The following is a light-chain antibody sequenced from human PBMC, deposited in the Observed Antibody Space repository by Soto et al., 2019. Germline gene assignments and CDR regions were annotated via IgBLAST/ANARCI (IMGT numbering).Light chain of an antibody. V-gene: IGLV2-23*01. CDR2: EGS. J-gene: IGLJ1*01. CDR1: SSDVGSYDL. Sequence: QSALTQPASVPGSPGQSITISCTGTSSDVGSYDLVSWYQQHPGKAPKLMIYEGSKRPSGVANRFSGSKSGNTASLTISGLQDEDEADYYCCSYAGSSTYVFGTGTKLTVL. CDR3: CSYAGSSTYV.